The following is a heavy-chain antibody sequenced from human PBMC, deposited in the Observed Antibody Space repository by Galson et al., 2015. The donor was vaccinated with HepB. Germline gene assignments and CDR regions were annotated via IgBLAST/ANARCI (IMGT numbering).Heavy chain of an antibody. CDR1: GYTFTNDD. CDR3: ARGAGSIDY. V-gene: IGHV1-8*01. J-gene: IGHJ4*02. CDR2: MNPSSGNT. Sequence: SVKVSCKASGYTFTNDDINWVRQAAGQGLEWMGWMNPSSGNTGFAQKFQGRVTLTRDTSISTAYMELSNPTSEDTAVYYCARGAGSIDYWGQGPLVTISS. D-gene: IGHD1-14*01.